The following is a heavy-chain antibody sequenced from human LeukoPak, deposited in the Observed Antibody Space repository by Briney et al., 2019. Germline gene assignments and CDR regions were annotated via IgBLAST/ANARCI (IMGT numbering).Heavy chain of an antibody. Sequence: SETLSLTCTVSGGSISSGGYYWSWIRQHPGKDLEWIGYIYYSGSTYYNPSLKSRVTISVDTSKNQFSLKLSSVTAADTAVYYCAREVSSGGYDAFDIWGQGTMVTVSS. CDR2: IYYSGST. CDR3: AREVSSGGYDAFDI. D-gene: IGHD5-12*01. CDR1: GGSISSGGYY. V-gene: IGHV4-31*03. J-gene: IGHJ3*02.